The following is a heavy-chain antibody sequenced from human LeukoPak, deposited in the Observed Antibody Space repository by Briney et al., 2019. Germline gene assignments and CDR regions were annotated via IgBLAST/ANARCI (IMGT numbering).Heavy chain of an antibody. CDR2: IYYIGST. Sequence: SETLSLTCTISGGSANTYYWSWIRQPPGKGLEWIGYIYYIGSTNYSPSLKSRATISVDTSKNQFSLKLSSVTAADTAVYYCARGAGGYRFDPWGQGTLVTVSS. J-gene: IGHJ5*02. V-gene: IGHV4-59*02. CDR3: ARGAGGYRFDP. CDR1: GGSANTYY. D-gene: IGHD1-1*01.